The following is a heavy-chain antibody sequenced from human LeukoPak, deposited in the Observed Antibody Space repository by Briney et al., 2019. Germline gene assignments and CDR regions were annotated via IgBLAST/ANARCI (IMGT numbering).Heavy chain of an antibody. J-gene: IGHJ6*02. CDR1: GGTFSSYA. V-gene: IGHV1-69*04. CDR2: IIPILGIA. D-gene: IGHD4-23*01. Sequence: GSSVKVSCKASGGTFSSYAISWVRQAPGQGLEWMGRIIPILGIANYAQKFQGRVTITADKSTSTAYMELSSLRSEDTAVYYCARDEMDYGGNSGYYYYGMDVWSQGTTVTVSS. CDR3: ARDEMDYGGNSGYYYYGMDV.